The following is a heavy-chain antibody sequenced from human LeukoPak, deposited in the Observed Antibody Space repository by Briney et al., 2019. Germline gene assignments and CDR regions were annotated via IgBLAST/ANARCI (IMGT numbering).Heavy chain of an antibody. Sequence: GGTLRLSCAASVFICSNYAMNCVRQAPGKGLEWGSAINHTGGSTYYASSVKGRFTISSDNSKNTLYLQMNSLRAEDTAVYYCAKGPLPRIDYWGQGTLVTVSS. V-gene: IGHV3-23*01. J-gene: IGHJ4*02. CDR1: VFICSNYA. CDR2: INHTGGST. CDR3: AKGPLPRIDY.